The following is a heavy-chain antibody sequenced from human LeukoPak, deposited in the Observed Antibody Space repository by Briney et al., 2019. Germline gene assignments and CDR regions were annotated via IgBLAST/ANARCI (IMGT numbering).Heavy chain of an antibody. Sequence: PGRSLRLPCAACGFTFSNYAMHWVREAPGKGIEWGADISYDGGNKYYADSVKGRFTISRDNSKNTLYLQMNSLRPEDTAVYYCVRTDCTGGSCYPNFDYWGQGTLVTVSS. CDR3: VRTDCTGGSCYPNFDY. CDR2: ISYDGGNK. V-gene: IGHV3-30*01. CDR1: GFTFSNYA. J-gene: IGHJ4*02. D-gene: IGHD2-15*01.